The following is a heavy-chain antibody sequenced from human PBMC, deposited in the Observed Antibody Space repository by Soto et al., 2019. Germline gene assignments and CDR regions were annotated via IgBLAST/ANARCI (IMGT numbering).Heavy chain of an antibody. Sequence: GQSLKISCKGSGYSSTSYWIWWLRQMPEKGLEWMWIIDPSDSDTSYSPSFQGQVTISAEKSISTAYLQWSSLKASDTAMYYCARDWSMDVWGQGTTVTVSS. CDR2: IDPSDSDT. CDR1: GYSSTSYW. J-gene: IGHJ6*02. D-gene: IGHD1-1*01. CDR3: ARDWSMDV. V-gene: IGHV5-51*01.